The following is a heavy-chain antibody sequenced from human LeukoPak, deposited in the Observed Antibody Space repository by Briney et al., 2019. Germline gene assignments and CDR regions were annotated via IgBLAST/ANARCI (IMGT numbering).Heavy chain of an antibody. Sequence: TTSQTLSLTCTVSGGSISSGGYYWSWIRQPAGEGLEWIGRIYTSGSTNYNPSLKSRVTMSVDTSKNQFSLRLSSVTAADTAVYYCARGVEYCSSTSCYPYFDYWGQGTLVTVSS. J-gene: IGHJ4*02. V-gene: IGHV4-61*02. D-gene: IGHD2-2*01. CDR2: IYTSGST. CDR3: ARGVEYCSSTSCYPYFDY. CDR1: GGSISSGGYY.